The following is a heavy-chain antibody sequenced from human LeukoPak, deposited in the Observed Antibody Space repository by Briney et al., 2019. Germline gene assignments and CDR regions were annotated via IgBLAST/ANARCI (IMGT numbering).Heavy chain of an antibody. CDR1: GGTLTSGGYS. V-gene: IGHV4-61*08. D-gene: IGHD3-10*01. CDR3: ARTTEEYYGSGKFRKYYSYYYYMDV. J-gene: IGHJ6*03. CDR2: IYYSGST. Sequence: PSETLSLTCAVSGGTLTSGGYSWSWIRQPPGKGLEWIGYIYYSGSTNYNPSLKSRVTISVDTSRNQFPLKLNSVTAADTAVYYRARTTEEYYGSGKFRKYYSYYYYMDVWGKGTTVTVSS.